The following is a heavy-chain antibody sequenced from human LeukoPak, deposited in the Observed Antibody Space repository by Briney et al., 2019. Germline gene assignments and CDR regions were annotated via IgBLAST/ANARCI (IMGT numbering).Heavy chain of an antibody. CDR2: IKQDGSEK. CDR1: GFTFSSYW. J-gene: IGHJ4*02. CDR3: ARDPGTGGSGSYYFDY. V-gene: IGHV3-7*01. D-gene: IGHD3-10*01. Sequence: GGSLRLSCVASGFTFSSYWMGWVRQAPGKGLEWVANIKQDGSEKYYVDSVKGRFTISRDNAKNSLYLQMNSLRAEDTAVYYCARDPGTGGSGSYYFDYWGQGTLVTVSS.